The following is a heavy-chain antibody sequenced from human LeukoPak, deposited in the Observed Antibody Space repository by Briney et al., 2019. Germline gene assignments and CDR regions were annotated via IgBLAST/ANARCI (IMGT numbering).Heavy chain of an antibody. CDR3: ARSGYSYGYAGGYYYYYMDV. Sequence: SETLSLTCTVSGGSIGSYYWSWIRQPPGKGLEWIGYIYTSGSTNYNPSLKSRVTISVDTSKNQFSLKLSSVTAADTAVYYCARSGYSYGYAGGYYYYYMDVWGKGTTVTVSS. J-gene: IGHJ6*03. CDR1: GGSIGSYY. CDR2: IYTSGST. V-gene: IGHV4-4*09. D-gene: IGHD5-18*01.